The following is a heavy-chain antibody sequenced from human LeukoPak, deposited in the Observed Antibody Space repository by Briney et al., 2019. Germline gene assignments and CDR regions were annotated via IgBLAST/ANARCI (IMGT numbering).Heavy chain of an antibody. Sequence: GGSLRLSCAASGFTFSTYSMSWVRQAPGKGLEWVANIKQDGSDKFYVDSVKGRFTISRDNAKNSLFLHMDSLRVEDTAFYYCARDLNWGFDYWGQGAQVTVSS. CDR3: ARDLNWGFDY. CDR2: IKQDGSDK. D-gene: IGHD7-27*01. V-gene: IGHV3-7*01. CDR1: GFTFSTYS. J-gene: IGHJ4*02.